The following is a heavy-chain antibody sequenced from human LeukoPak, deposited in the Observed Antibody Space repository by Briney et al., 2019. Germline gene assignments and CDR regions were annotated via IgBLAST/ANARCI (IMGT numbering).Heavy chain of an antibody. V-gene: IGHV3-74*01. Sequence: GGSLRLSCAASGIAFSNHWMHWVRQAPGKGLEWVSWVNNDGSYAVYADSVRARFTISRDNAKNTLYLQMNSLRPEDTAVYYCARDRPHNWFDPWGQGTLVTVSS. CDR1: GIAFSNHW. J-gene: IGHJ5*02. CDR2: VNNDGSYA. CDR3: ARDRPHNWFDP.